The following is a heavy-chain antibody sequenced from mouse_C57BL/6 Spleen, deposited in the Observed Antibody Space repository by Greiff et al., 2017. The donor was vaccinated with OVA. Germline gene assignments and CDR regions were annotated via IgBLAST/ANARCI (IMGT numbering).Heavy chain of an antibody. CDR3: ARLAHYDYDGFDY. Sequence: VKLMESGAELVRPGASVKLSCKASGYTFTDYYINWVKQRPGQGLEWIARIYPGSGNTYYNEKFKGKATLTAEKSSSTAYMQLSSLTSEDSAVYFCARLAHYDYDGFDYWGQGTTLTVSS. D-gene: IGHD2-4*01. CDR1: GYTFTDYY. CDR2: IYPGSGNT. V-gene: IGHV1-76*01. J-gene: IGHJ2*01.